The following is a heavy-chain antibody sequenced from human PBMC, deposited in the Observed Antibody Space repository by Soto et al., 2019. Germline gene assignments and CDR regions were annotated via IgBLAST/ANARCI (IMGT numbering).Heavy chain of an antibody. V-gene: IGHV3-74*01. J-gene: IGHJ4*02. D-gene: IGHD3-22*01. CDR1: GFTFSSYW. Sequence: GGSLRLSCAASGFTFSSYWMHWVRQAPGKGLVWVSRINTDGSITNYADSVKGRFTISRDNAKNTLYLQLNRLRAEDTAVYYCARPIQGLLLSNWGQGTPVTVSS. CDR3: ARPIQGLLLSN. CDR2: INTDGSIT.